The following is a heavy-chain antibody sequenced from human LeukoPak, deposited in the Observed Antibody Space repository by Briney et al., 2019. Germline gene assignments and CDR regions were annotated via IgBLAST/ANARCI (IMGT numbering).Heavy chain of an antibody. J-gene: IGHJ4*02. V-gene: IGHV3-30*04. D-gene: IGHD6-19*01. CDR3: ARGLRIAVAGNIDS. CDR1: GFTFSSYA. Sequence: QAGGSLRLSCAASGFTFSSYAMHWVRQAPGKGLEWVAVISYDGPNKNYADSVRGRFTISRDNSKNTLYLQMNSLRAEDTAVYYCARGLRIAVAGNIDSWGQGTLVTVSS. CDR2: ISYDGPNK.